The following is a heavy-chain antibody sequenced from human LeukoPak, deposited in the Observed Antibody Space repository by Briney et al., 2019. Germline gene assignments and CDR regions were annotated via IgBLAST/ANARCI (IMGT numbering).Heavy chain of an antibody. CDR2: ISSSSSYI. Sequence: PGGSLRLSCATSGFTFSAFGMHWVRQAPGKGLEWVSSISSSSSYIYYADSVKGRFTISRDNAKNSLYLQMNSLRAEDTAVYYCARDRQLVHWGQGTLVTVSS. D-gene: IGHD6-13*01. CDR3: ARDRQLVH. V-gene: IGHV3-21*01. CDR1: GFTFSAFG. J-gene: IGHJ4*02.